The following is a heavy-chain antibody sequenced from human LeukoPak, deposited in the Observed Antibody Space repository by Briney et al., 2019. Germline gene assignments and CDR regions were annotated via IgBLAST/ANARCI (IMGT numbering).Heavy chain of an antibody. CDR3: ITGRGYTYGYTWFDY. CDR2: IKSKGDGETT. V-gene: IGHV3-15*07. CDR1: GFIFSNAW. D-gene: IGHD5-18*01. J-gene: IGHJ4*02. Sequence: GGSLSLSCAASGFIFSNAWMNWVRQAPGKGLEWVGRIKSKGDGETTDYAAPVKGRFTISRDDSKNTLYLQMNSLKTEDTAVYYCITGRGYTYGYTWFDYWGQGTLVTVSS.